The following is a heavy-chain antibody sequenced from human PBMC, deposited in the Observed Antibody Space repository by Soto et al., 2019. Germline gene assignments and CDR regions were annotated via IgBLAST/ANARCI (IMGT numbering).Heavy chain of an antibody. CDR3: ARDPGRDSPIDY. CDR2: IWHDGGEK. Sequence: QVQLVESGGGVVQPGRSLRLSCTASGFTLSEYGMHWVRQAPCKGLGGVAVIWHDGGEKYYADSVTGRFTISRDNSKYKLHLQIDSLGTEDTALYYCARDPGRDSPIDYWGQGTRVTVSS. CDR1: GFTLSEYG. D-gene: IGHD3-22*01. V-gene: IGHV3-33*01. J-gene: IGHJ4*02.